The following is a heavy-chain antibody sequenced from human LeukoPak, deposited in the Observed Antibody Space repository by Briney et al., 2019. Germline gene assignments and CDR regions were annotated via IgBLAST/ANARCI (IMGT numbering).Heavy chain of an antibody. D-gene: IGHD1-20*01. CDR3: ARGANTITGKGWFDP. Sequence: ASVKVSCKASGGTFSSYAISWVRQAPGQGLEWMGGIIPIFGTANYAQKFQGRVTITADESTSTAYMELSSLRSEDTAVYYCARGANTITGKGWFDPWGQGTLVTVSS. V-gene: IGHV1-69*13. CDR1: GGTFSSYA. CDR2: IIPIFGTA. J-gene: IGHJ5*02.